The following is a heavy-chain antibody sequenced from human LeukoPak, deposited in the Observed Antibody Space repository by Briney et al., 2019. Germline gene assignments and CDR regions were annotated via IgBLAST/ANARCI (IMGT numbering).Heavy chain of an antibody. CDR1: GFTFSSYG. CDR2: IWYDGSNK. V-gene: IGHV3-33*01. Sequence: GGSLRLSCAASGFTFSSYGMHWVRQAPGKGLEWVAVIWYDGSNKYYADSAKGRFTISRDNSKNTLYLQMNSLRAEDTAVYYCARERGPPIAAAGTSALHLTSGFDYWGQGTLVTVSS. CDR3: ARERGPPIAAAGTSALHLTSGFDY. J-gene: IGHJ4*02. D-gene: IGHD6-13*01.